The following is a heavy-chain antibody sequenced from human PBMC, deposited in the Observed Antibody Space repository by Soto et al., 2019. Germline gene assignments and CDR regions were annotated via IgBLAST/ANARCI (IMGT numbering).Heavy chain of an antibody. CDR3: ARGPPNYPYCSGGSCYPDDAFDI. V-gene: IGHV3-21*01. CDR1: GFTFSSYS. J-gene: IGHJ3*02. D-gene: IGHD2-15*01. CDR2: ISSSSSYI. Sequence: GGSLRLSCAASGFTFSSYSMNWVRQAPGKGLEWVSSISSSSSYIYYADSVKGRFTISRDNAKNSLYLQMNSLRAEDTAVYYCARGPPNYPYCSGGSCYPDDAFDIWGQGTMVTVSS.